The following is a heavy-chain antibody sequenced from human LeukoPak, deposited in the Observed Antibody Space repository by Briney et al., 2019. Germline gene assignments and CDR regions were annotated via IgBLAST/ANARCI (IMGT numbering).Heavy chain of an antibody. J-gene: IGHJ1*01. D-gene: IGHD4-23*01. CDR3: AREDYGGNFEIQH. CDR1: GYTFTSYY. Sequence: ASVKVSCTASGYTFTSYYMHWVRQAPGQGLEWMGIINPSGGSTSYAQKFQGRVTMTRDTSTSTVYMELSSLRSEDTAVYYCAREDYGGNFEIQHWGQGTLVTVSS. V-gene: IGHV1-46*01. CDR2: INPSGGST.